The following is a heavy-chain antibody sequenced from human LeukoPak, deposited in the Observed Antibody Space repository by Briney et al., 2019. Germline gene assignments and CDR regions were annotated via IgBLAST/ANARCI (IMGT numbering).Heavy chain of an antibody. Sequence: GGSLRLSCAASGFTFSSYWMAWVRQAPGKGLEWVANIKEDGSKKNYVDSVKGRFTISRDNAKNSLYLQMNSLRAEDTAVYYCARIAVAVGYYYYYYMDVWGKGTTVTVSS. CDR1: GFTFSSYW. J-gene: IGHJ6*03. V-gene: IGHV3-7*01. CDR2: IKEDGSKK. D-gene: IGHD6-19*01. CDR3: ARIAVAVGYYYYYYMDV.